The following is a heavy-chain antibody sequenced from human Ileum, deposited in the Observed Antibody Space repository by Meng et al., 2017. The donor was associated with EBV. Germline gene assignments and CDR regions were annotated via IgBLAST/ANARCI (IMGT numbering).Heavy chain of an antibody. CDR1: GYTFGNYG. J-gene: IGHJ4*02. Sequence: QSQLVQAGGEVKKPGDSVKVSCKASGYTFGNYGISWLRQAPGQGLEWMGWISAYNGNTNYAQNLQGRVTMTTDTSTGTAYMEVRSLRSDDTAVYYCARAGNGGSYYFTYWGQGTLVTVSS. V-gene: IGHV1-18*01. D-gene: IGHD1-26*01. CDR2: ISAYNGNT. CDR3: ARAGNGGSYYFTY.